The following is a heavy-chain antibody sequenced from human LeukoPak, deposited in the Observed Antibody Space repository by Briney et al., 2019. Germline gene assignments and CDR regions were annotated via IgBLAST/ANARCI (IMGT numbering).Heavy chain of an antibody. J-gene: IGHJ4*02. CDR3: ARGARYDSRYYFDY. CDR1: GFTFDDYA. V-gene: IGHV3-9*01. D-gene: IGHD3-22*01. Sequence: GGSLRLSCAASGFTFDDYAMHWVRQAPGKGLEWVSGISWNSGSIGYADSVKGRFTISRDNAKNSLYLQMNSLRAEDTALYYCARGARYDSRYYFDYWGQGTLVNVSS. CDR2: ISWNSGSI.